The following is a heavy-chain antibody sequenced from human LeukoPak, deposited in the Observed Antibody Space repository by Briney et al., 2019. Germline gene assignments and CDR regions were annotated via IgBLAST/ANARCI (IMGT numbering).Heavy chain of an antibody. CDR2: ISGSGSST. D-gene: IGHD3-10*01. CDR1: GFTFSSYA. Sequence: PGGSLRLSCAASGFTFSSYAMSWVRQAPGRGLEWVSAISGSGSSTYYADSVKGRFTISRDNSKNTLYLQMNSLRAEDTAVYYCAKDLINYYGSGSYPLNYWGQGTLVTVSS. J-gene: IGHJ4*02. CDR3: AKDLINYYGSGSYPLNY. V-gene: IGHV3-23*01.